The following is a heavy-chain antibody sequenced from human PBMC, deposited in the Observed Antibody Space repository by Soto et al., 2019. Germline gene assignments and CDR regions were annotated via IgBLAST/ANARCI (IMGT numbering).Heavy chain of an antibody. D-gene: IGHD3-10*01. CDR3: AKASGRVHYGMHV. Sequence: EVQVLESGGGSVQPGGSLRLSCAASGFPFSMFAMNWVRQAPGKGLEWVSGIRGSGGGTYYADSVKGRFTISRDDSRNMLYQEMNTLRGEDTAVYYCAKASGRVHYGMHVWGQGTTVTVSS. CDR1: GFPFSMFA. V-gene: IGHV3-23*01. J-gene: IGHJ6*02. CDR2: IRGSGGGT.